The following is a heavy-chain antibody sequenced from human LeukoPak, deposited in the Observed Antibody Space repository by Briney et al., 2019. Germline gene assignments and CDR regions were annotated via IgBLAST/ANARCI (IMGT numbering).Heavy chain of an antibody. CDR3: AREGSSTSSTYDY. Sequence: PSETLSLTCAVSGYSISSGYYWGWIRQPPGKGLEWIGSIYHSGSTYYNPSLKSRVTISVDTSKDQFSLKLSSVTAADTAVYYCAREGSSTSSTYDYWGQGTLVTVS. V-gene: IGHV4-38-2*01. CDR1: GYSISSGYY. D-gene: IGHD2-2*01. CDR2: IYHSGST. J-gene: IGHJ4*02.